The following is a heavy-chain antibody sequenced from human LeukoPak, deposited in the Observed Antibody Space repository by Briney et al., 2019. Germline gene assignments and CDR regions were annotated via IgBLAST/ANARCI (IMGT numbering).Heavy chain of an antibody. CDR1: GGSISSGGYY. J-gene: IGHJ6*02. CDR3: ARYPKAIAAAGTSDYYYGMDV. Sequence: SQTLSLTCTVSGGSISSGGYYWSWIRQPPGKGLEWIGEINHSGSTNYNPSLKSRVTISVDTSKNQFSLKLSSVTAADTAVYYCARYPKAIAAAGTSDYYYGMDVWGQGTTVTVSS. CDR2: INHSGST. V-gene: IGHV4-30-2*01. D-gene: IGHD6-13*01.